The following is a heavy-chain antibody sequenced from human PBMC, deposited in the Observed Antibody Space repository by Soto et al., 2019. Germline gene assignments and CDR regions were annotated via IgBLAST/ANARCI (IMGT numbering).Heavy chain of an antibody. CDR2: ISDDGATK. CDR1: GFTFSAYA. V-gene: IGHV3-30-3*01. D-gene: IGHD3-10*01. Sequence: QVQLVESGGGVVQPGRSLRLSCTASGFTFSAYAMYWVRQAPGKGLEWVAIISDDGATKYYADSVKGRFTISRDNSMNTLYLQMNSLRGEDAAIYYCARDHMIQGAIDFWGQGTLVTVSS. J-gene: IGHJ4*02. CDR3: ARDHMIQGAIDF.